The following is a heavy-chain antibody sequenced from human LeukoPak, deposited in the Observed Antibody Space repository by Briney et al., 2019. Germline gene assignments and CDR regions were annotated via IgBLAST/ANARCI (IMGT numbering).Heavy chain of an antibody. D-gene: IGHD1-26*01. CDR3: ARQSVGATYQ. CDR1: GYTFIGYY. J-gene: IGHJ4*02. V-gene: IGHV1-2*02. CDR2: INPNSGGT. Sequence: ASVKVSCKASGYTFIGYYMHWVRQAPGQGLEWMGWINPNSGGTNYAQKFQGRVTMTRDTSISTAYMELSSLRSEDTAVYYCARQSVGATYQWGQGTLVTVSS.